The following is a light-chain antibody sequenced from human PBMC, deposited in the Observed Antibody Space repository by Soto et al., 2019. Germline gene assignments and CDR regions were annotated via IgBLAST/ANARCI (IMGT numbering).Light chain of an antibody. CDR3: QHYNSYSEA. J-gene: IGKJ1*01. CDR1: QTISSW. CDR2: KAS. V-gene: IGKV1-5*03. Sequence: DIQMTQSPSTLSGSVGDRVTITWRASQTISSWLAWYQQKPGKAPKLLIYKASTLKSGVPSRFSCSGSGTEFTLTISSLQPDDFATYCCQHYNSYSEAFGQGTKVDIK.